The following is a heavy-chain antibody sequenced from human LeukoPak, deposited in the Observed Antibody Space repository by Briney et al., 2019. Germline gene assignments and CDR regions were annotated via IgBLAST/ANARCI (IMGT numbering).Heavy chain of an antibody. CDR3: ARVGRGVYGMDV. Sequence: GGSLRLSCAASGFTFSIHGMNWVRQAPGKGLEWVSYIINSGGTVYYTDSVQGRFTISRDNARNSLFLQMNSLRDEDTAAYYCARVGRGVYGMDVWGQGTTVTVSS. D-gene: IGHD3-10*01. CDR2: IINSGGTV. J-gene: IGHJ6*02. CDR1: GFTFSIHG. V-gene: IGHV3-48*02.